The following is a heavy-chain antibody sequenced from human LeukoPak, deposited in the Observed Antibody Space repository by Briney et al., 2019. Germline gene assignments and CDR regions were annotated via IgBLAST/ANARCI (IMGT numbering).Heavy chain of an antibody. CDR2: ISISSSYI. Sequence: GGSLRLSCAASGFTFSSYWMNWVRQAPGKGLEWVSSISISSSYIYYADSVKGRFTISRDNAKNSLYLQMNSLTAEDTAVYYCARGSYCSSTSCRYFEDWGQGTLVTVSS. CDR3: ARGSYCSSTSCRYFED. CDR1: GFTFSSYW. D-gene: IGHD2-2*01. J-gene: IGHJ4*02. V-gene: IGHV3-21*01.